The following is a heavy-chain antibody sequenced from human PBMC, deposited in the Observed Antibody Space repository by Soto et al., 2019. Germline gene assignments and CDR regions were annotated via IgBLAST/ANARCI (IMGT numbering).Heavy chain of an antibody. D-gene: IGHD6-13*01. CDR3: ARECSPPLAAFDY. Sequence: SGGSLRLSCAASGFTFTTYWMSWVRQAPGKGLEWVANIKQDGSEKYYVDSVRGRFTISRDNAWNSVSRQMNSLGDEDTAVYFCARECSPPLAAFDYWRQGVLVTVSS. V-gene: IGHV3-7*03. CDR2: IKQDGSEK. J-gene: IGHJ4*02. CDR1: GFTFTTYW.